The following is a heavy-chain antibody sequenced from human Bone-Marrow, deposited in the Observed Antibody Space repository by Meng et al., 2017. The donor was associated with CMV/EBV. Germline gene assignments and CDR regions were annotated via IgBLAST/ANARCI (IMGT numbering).Heavy chain of an antibody. CDR3: ARGGIARSRELYYYYGMDV. CDR1: GGSISSYY. CDR2: IYSGGST. Sequence: ETLSLTCTVSGGSISSYYWSWIRQPPGKGLEWVSVIYSGGSTYYADSVKGRFTISRDNSKNTLYLQMNSLRAEDTAVYYCARGGIARSRELYYYYGMDVWGQGTTVTVSS. V-gene: IGHV3-53*01. D-gene: IGHD6-13*01. J-gene: IGHJ6*02.